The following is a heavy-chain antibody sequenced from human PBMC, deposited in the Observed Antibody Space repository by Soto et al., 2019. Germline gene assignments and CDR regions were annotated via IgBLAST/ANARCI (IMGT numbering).Heavy chain of an antibody. J-gene: IGHJ4*02. V-gene: IGHV4-39*01. CDR2: IYYSGST. Sequence: QLQLQESGPGLVKPSETLSLTCTVSGGSISSSSYYWGWIRQPPGKGLEWIGSIYYSGSTYYNPSLKSRVTISVDTSKNRFSLKLSSVTAADTAVYYCARLMRAGTRDYWGQGTLVTVSS. CDR3: ARLMRAGTRDY. CDR1: GGSISSSSYY. D-gene: IGHD4-17*01.